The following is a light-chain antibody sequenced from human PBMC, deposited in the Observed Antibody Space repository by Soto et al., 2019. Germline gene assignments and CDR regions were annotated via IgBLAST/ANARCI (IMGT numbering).Light chain of an antibody. CDR2: EVS. J-gene: IGLJ1*01. CDR1: SSDVGGYNY. CDR3: SSYTSSSNYV. V-gene: IGLV2-14*01. Sequence: QSALTQPASVSGSPGQSITISCTGTSSDVGGYNYVSWYQQHPGKAPKLMIYEVSNRPSGVSNRFSGSKSGNTASLTISGLQAEDEADYYCSSYTSSSNYVFGTGTKAT.